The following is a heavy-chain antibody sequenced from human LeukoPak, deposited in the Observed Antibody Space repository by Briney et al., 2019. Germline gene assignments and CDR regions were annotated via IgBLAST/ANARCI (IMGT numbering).Heavy chain of an antibody. D-gene: IGHD3-10*01. V-gene: IGHV5-51*01. CDR3: ARHRSYYGSGSYYNGDY. Sequence: GESLKISCKASGYIFTSYWIGWVRQMPGKGLEWMGIIYPGDSDTRYSPSFQGQVTISADKSISTAYLQWSSLKASDTAMYYCARHRSYYGSGSYYNGDYWGQGTLVTVSS. CDR1: GYIFTSYW. CDR2: IYPGDSDT. J-gene: IGHJ4*02.